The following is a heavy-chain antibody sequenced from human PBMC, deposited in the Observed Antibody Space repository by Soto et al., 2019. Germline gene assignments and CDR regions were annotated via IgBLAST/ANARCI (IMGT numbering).Heavy chain of an antibody. D-gene: IGHD2-15*01. V-gene: IGHV3-33*01. J-gene: IGHJ4*02. CDR2: TWYDGSKK. CDR3: ARGSCSGGSCPPFDY. Sequence: WGSLRLSCAASGFTFISFGIHFFRHSPFKWLEWVVVTWYDGSKKYYADSVKGRFTISRDNSKNTLYLQMNSLRVEDTAVYYCARGSCSGGSCPPFDYWGQGTLVTVSS. CDR1: GFTFISFG.